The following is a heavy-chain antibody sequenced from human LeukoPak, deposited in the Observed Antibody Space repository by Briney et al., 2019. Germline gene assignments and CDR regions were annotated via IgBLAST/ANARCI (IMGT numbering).Heavy chain of an antibody. CDR3: AKRSAESSGYFDY. J-gene: IGHJ4*02. CDR1: GFIFSDYG. CDR2: VSGSGGNT. Sequence: GGTLRLSCAASGFIFSDYGMSWVRQAPGKGLEWVSAVSGSGGNTFYADSVKGRFTISRDNSKNTLYLQMNSLRAEDTAVYYCAKRSAESSGYFDYWGQGTLVTVSS. D-gene: IGHD6-19*01. V-gene: IGHV3-23*01.